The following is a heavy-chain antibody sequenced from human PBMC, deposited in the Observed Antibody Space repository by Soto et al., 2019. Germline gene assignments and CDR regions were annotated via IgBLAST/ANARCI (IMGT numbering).Heavy chain of an antibody. D-gene: IGHD3-22*01. J-gene: IGHJ4*02. CDR3: AKGVVVVITTCYFDY. CDR2: ISGSGGST. V-gene: IGHV3-23*01. Sequence: GGSLRLSCAASGFTFSSYAMSWVRQAPGKGLEWVSAISGSGGSTYYADSVKGRFTISRDNSKNTLYLQMNSLRAEDTAVYYCAKGVVVVITTCYFDYWGQGTLVTVSS. CDR1: GFTFSSYA.